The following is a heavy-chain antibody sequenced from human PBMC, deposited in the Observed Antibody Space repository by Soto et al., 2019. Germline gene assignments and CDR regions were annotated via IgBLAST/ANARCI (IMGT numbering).Heavy chain of an antibody. J-gene: IGHJ6*02. CDR2: INHSGST. CDR1: GGSFSGYY. CDR3: ARHRYYYGSGSYLRYYYGMDV. Sequence: SETLSLTCAVYGGSFSGYYWSWIRQPPGKGLEWIGEINHSGSTNYNPSLKSRVTISVDTSKNQFSLKLSSVTAADTAVYYCARHRYYYGSGSYLRYYYGMDVWGQGTTVTVS. V-gene: IGHV4-34*01. D-gene: IGHD3-10*01.